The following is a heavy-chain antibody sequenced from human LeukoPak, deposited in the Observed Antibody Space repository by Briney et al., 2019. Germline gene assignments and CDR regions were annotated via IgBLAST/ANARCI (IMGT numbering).Heavy chain of an antibody. CDR3: FGEWFSFDY. D-gene: IGHD3-3*01. V-gene: IGHV3-23*01. CDR2: ISGSGGST. J-gene: IGHJ4*02. CDR1: GFNVDDNY. Sequence: GGSLILSWAASGFNVDDNYMRWVRQAPGKGLEWVSAISGSGGSTYYADSVKGRFTISRDNSKNTLYLQMNSLKAEDTAVYYCFGEWFSFDYWGQGTLVTVSS.